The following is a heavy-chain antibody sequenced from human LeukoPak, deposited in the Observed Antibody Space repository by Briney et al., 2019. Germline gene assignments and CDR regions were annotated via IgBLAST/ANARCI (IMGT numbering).Heavy chain of an antibody. CDR1: GFTFSSYA. Sequence: GGSLRLSCTASGFTFSSYAMNWVRQAPGKGLEWVSSIGNSPSATYYADSVKGRFTIYRDNAKNSLYLQMSSLRDEDTAVYYCARGGTYCFDGCYGTNLWGQGTLVTVSS. CDR3: ARGGTYCFDGCYGTNL. CDR2: IGNSPSAT. V-gene: IGHV3-21*06. J-gene: IGHJ5*02. D-gene: IGHD2-2*01.